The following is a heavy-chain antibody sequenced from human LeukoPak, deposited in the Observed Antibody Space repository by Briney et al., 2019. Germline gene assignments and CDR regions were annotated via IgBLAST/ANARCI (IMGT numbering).Heavy chain of an antibody. Sequence: GGSLRLSCAASGFTFSSYWMSWVRQAPGKGLEWVANIKQDGSEKYYVDSVKGRFTISRDNAKNSLYLQMNSLRAEDTAVYYCARDMIDYGGNYAFDIWGQGTMVTVSS. V-gene: IGHV3-7*01. CDR3: ARDMIDYGGNYAFDI. CDR2: IKQDGSEK. CDR1: GFTFSSYW. J-gene: IGHJ3*02. D-gene: IGHD4-23*01.